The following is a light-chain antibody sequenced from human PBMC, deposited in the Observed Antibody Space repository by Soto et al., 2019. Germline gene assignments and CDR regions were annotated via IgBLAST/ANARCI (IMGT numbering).Light chain of an antibody. CDR3: QQYNNWPPIT. CDR1: QSVSSN. Sequence: EIVLTQSAATLSLSAGERATLSWRASQSVSSNLAWYQQKPGQAPRLLIYGASTRATGIPARFSGSESGTEFTLTISSLQSEDFAVYYCQQYNNWPPITFGQGTRLEIK. CDR2: GAS. J-gene: IGKJ5*01. V-gene: IGKV3-15*01.